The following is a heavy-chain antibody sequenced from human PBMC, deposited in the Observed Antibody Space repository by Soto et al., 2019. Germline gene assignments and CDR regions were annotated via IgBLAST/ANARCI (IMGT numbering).Heavy chain of an antibody. CDR3: ARYLQYYYGSGSSD. J-gene: IGHJ4*02. CDR1: GGSISSGGYY. Sequence: PSETLSLTCTVSGGSISSGGYYWSWIRQHPGKGLEWIGYIYYSGSTYYNPSLKSRVTISVDTSKNQFSLKLSSVTAADTAVYYCARYLQYYYGSGSSDWGQGTLVTVSS. V-gene: IGHV4-31*03. D-gene: IGHD3-10*01. CDR2: IYYSGST.